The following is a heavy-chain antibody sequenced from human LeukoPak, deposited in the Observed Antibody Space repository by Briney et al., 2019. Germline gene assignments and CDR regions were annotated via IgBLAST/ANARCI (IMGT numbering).Heavy chain of an antibody. V-gene: IGHV3-20*04. J-gene: IGHJ6*03. CDR2: INWNGGST. CDR1: GFTFSSYS. CDR3: ARLRLWFGVVSYYMDV. D-gene: IGHD3-10*01. Sequence: GGSLRLSCAASGFTFSSYSMNWVRQAPGKGLEWVSGINWNGGSTGYADSVKGRFTISRDNAKNSLYLQMNSLRAEDTALYYCARLRLWFGVVSYYMDVWGKGTTVTVSS.